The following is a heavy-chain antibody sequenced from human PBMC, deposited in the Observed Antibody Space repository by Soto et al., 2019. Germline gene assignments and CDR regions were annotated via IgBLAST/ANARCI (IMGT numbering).Heavy chain of an antibody. J-gene: IGHJ2*01. CDR2: INHSGST. CDR1: GGSFSGYY. V-gene: IGHV4-34*01. D-gene: IGHD3-16*01. CDR3: ASTWRPHWYFDL. Sequence: SETLSLTCAVYGGSFSGYYWSWIRQPPGKGLEGIGEINHSGSTNYNPSLKSRVTISVYTSKNQFSLKLSSLTAADTAVYYCASTWRPHWYFDLWGRGTLVTASS.